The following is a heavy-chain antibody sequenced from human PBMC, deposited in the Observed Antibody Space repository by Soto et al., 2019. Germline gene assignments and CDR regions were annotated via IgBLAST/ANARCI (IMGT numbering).Heavy chain of an antibody. CDR1: GGTFSSYS. CDR3: ARDGVSPSGGIDY. J-gene: IGHJ4*02. V-gene: IGHV1-69*01. CDR2: IIPIFGTA. D-gene: IGHD2-8*01. Sequence: QVQLVQSGAEVKTPGSLVKVSCKASGGTFSSYSINWVRQAPGQGLEWMGEIIPIFGTANYAHKFQARVTITADESTSTAYMELSSLRSEDTVVYSCARDGVSPSGGIDYWGQGTVVTVCS.